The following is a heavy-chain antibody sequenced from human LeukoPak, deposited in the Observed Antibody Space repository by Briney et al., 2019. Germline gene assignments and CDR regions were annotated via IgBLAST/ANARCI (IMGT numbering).Heavy chain of an antibody. CDR3: ASQERVVGLNAFDI. CDR1: GYTFTGYY. J-gene: IGHJ3*02. D-gene: IGHD2-15*01. V-gene: IGHV1-2*02. CDR2: INPDSGGT. Sequence: ASVKVSCKASGYTFTGYYMHWVRQAPGQGLEWMGWINPDSGGTNYAQKFQGRVTMTRDTSTSTVYMELSSLRSEDTAVYYCASQERVVGLNAFDIWGQGTMVTVSS.